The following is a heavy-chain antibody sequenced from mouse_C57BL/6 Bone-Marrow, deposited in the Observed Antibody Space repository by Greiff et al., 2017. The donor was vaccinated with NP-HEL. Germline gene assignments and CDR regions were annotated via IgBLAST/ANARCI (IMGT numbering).Heavy chain of an antibody. D-gene: IGHD1-1*01. V-gene: IGHV1-59*01. CDR3: ARSLLRY. CDR2: IDPSDSYT. Sequence: PGQGLEWIGVIDPSDSYTNYNQKFKGKATLTVDTSSSTAYMQLSSLTSEDSAVYYCARSLLRYWGQGTTLTVSS. J-gene: IGHJ2*01.